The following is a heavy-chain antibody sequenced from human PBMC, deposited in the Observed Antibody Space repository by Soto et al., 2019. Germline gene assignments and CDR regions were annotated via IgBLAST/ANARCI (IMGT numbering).Heavy chain of an antibody. V-gene: IGHV3-13*01. J-gene: IGHJ5*02. D-gene: IGHD1-26*01. CDR2: IGTAGDT. CDR3: ARAVGANWFDP. Sequence: GGSLRLSCAASGFTFSSYDMHWVRQATGKGLEWVSAIGTAGDTYYPGSVKGRFTISRENAKNSLYLQMNSLRAGDTAEYYCARAVGANWFDPWGQGTLVTVSS. CDR1: GFTFSSYD.